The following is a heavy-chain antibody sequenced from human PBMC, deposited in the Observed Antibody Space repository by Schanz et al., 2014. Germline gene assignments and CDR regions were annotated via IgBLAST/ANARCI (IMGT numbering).Heavy chain of an antibody. Sequence: VQLLESGGTVVQPGGSLRVSCAASGFVFRTFAMYWVRQAPGKGPEWVAVIWHDGSGKYYADSVKGRFTISRDNSKNTLYLQMNSLSAEDTAGYYCAKVAPAATYLDSWGLGTLVTVSS. CDR1: GFVFRTFA. CDR2: IWHDGSGK. V-gene: IGHV3-33*06. CDR3: AKVAPAATYLDS. D-gene: IGHD2-2*01. J-gene: IGHJ4*02.